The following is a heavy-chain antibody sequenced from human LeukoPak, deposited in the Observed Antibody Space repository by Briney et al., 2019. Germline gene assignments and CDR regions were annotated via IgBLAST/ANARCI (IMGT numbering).Heavy chain of an antibody. V-gene: IGHV4-59*08. J-gene: IGHJ5*02. CDR1: GGSISSYY. D-gene: IGHD6-13*01. Sequence: SETLSLTCTVSGGSISSYYWSWIRQPPGKGLEWIGYIYYSGSTNYNPSLKSRVTISVDTSKNQFSLKLSSVTAADTAVYYCARVPPIPEAAAGTFNWFDPWGQGTLVTVSS. CDR2: IYYSGST. CDR3: ARVPPIPEAAAGTFNWFDP.